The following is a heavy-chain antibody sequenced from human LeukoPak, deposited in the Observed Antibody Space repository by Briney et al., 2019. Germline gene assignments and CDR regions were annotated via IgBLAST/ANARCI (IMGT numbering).Heavy chain of an antibody. J-gene: IGHJ6*03. Sequence: SETLSLTCTVSGGSIRSGSYYWSRIRQPAGKGLEWIGHIYTRGTTNYNPSVKSRVTVSLDTSKNQIALNLNSVTVADTAIYYCARVYTVMGATTVDHYHYYMDVWGKGTTVTVSS. D-gene: IGHD5-18*01. CDR2: IYTRGTT. V-gene: IGHV4-61*09. CDR1: GGSIRSGSYY. CDR3: ARVYTVMGATTVDHYHYYMDV.